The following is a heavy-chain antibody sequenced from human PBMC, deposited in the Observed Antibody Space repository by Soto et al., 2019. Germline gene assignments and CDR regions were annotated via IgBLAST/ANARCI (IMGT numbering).Heavy chain of an antibody. CDR2: IFPLLAMV. J-gene: IGHJ4*02. CDR3: EKEDGAGFKS. CDR1: GGDLTNSG. V-gene: IGHV1-69*04. Sequence: QVNLVQSGAEMKKPGSSVKVSCKVSGGDLTNSGISWVRQAPGQGLEWMGGIFPLLAMVDYSQKFQGRVSITADESTNTAYMDLGSLTSEDTAVYYCEKEDGAGFKSWGQGTLVIVSS. D-gene: IGHD1-26*01.